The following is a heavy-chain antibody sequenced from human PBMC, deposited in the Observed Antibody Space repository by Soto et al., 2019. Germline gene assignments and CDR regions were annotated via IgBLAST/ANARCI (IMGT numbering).Heavy chain of an antibody. D-gene: IGHD2-2*01. CDR1: GGTFSSYA. J-gene: IGHJ4*02. Sequence: QVQLVQSGAEVKKPGSSVKVSCKASGGTFSSYAISWVRQAPGQGLEWMGGIIPIFGTANYAQKFQGRVTITADESTSTAYMELSSLRSEDTAVYYCARTQYCSSTSCYARIDYLGQGTLGTVSS. CDR2: IIPIFGTA. V-gene: IGHV1-69*01. CDR3: ARTQYCSSTSCYARIDY.